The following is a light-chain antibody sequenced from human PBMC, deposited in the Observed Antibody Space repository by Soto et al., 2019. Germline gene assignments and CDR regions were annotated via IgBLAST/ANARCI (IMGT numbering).Light chain of an antibody. V-gene: IGKV1-27*01. CDR2: AAS. CDR1: QGISNY. Sequence: DIQMTQSPSSLSASVGDRVTITCRASQGISNYLAWYQQKPGKVPKLLIYAASTLQSGVPSRFSGSGSGTDFHLTISRLPAEDVATYYCQKYNSAPRTFGQGTKVEIK. CDR3: QKYNSAPRT. J-gene: IGKJ1*01.